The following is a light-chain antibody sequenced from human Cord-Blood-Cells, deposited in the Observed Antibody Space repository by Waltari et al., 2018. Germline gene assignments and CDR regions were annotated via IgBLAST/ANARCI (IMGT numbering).Light chain of an antibody. Sequence: QSALTQPPSVSGSPGQSVTISCTGTSSDVGSYNRVSWYQQPPGTAPKLMIYEVSNRPSGVPDRFSGSKSGNTASLTISRLQAEDEADYYCSSYTSSSTRVFGGGTKLTVL. CDR3: SSYTSSSTRV. CDR2: EVS. J-gene: IGLJ3*02. V-gene: IGLV2-18*02. CDR1: SSDVGSYNR.